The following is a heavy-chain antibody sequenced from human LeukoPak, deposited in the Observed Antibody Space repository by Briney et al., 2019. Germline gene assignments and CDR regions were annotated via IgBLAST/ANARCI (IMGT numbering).Heavy chain of an antibody. CDR1: GGSISGYY. CDR3: ARAWATDYFDY. V-gene: IGHV4-59*01. J-gene: IGHJ4*02. CDR2: IYYSGST. Sequence: KPSETLSLTCTVSGGSISGYYWSWIRQPPGKGLEWIGYIYYSGSTNYNPSLKSRVTISVNTSKNQFSLKLSSVTPADTAMYYCARAWATDYFDYWGQGTLVTVSS.